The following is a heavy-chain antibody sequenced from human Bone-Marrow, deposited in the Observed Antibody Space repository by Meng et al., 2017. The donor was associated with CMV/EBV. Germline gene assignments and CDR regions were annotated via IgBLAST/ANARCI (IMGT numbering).Heavy chain of an antibody. V-gene: IGHV1-2*02. CDR3: ARDYQYSSSWYTYYCYYSMDV. CDR1: GYTFTGYY. CDR2: INPNSGGT. Sequence: ASVKVSCKASGYTFTGYYMHWVRQAPGQGLEWMGWINPNSGGTNYAQKFQGRVTMTRDTSISTAYMELSRLRSDDTAVYYCARDYQYSSSWYTYYCYYSMDVWGQGTTVTVSS. J-gene: IGHJ6*02. D-gene: IGHD6-13*01.